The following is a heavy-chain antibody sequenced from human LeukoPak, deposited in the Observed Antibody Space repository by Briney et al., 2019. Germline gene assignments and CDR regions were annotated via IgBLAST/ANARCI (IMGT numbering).Heavy chain of an antibody. CDR1: GGSISSYY. CDR3: ARAVGATWYFDY. CDR2: IYYSGST. V-gene: IGHV4-59*01. D-gene: IGHD1-26*01. Sequence: SETLSLTCTVSGGSISSYYWSWIRQPPGKGLEWIGYIYYSGSTNYNPSLKSRVTISVDTSKNQFSLKLSSVTAADTAVYYCARAVGATWYFDYWGQGTLVTVSS. J-gene: IGHJ4*02.